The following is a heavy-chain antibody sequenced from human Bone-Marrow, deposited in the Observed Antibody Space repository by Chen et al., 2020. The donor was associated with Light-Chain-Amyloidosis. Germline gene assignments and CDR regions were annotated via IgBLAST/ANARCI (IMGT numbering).Heavy chain of an antibody. CDR3: AKDISYDDILPGYPADAFDI. CDR1: GFSFESQA. D-gene: IGHD3-9*01. Sequence: VQLLESGGGVVQPGGSLRLSCAASGFSFESQAMCWVRQAPGKGLEWVSTISGSGGSRYYGDSVKGRLTISRDNSKNALFLQMNSLRAEDTAVYYCAKDISYDDILPGYPADAFDIWGQGTMVTVSS. V-gene: IGHV3-23*01. J-gene: IGHJ3*02. CDR2: ISGSGGSR.